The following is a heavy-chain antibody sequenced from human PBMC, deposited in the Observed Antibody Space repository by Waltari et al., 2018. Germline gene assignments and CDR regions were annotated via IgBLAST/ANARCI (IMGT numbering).Heavy chain of an antibody. CDR2: VSYDGRNQ. J-gene: IGHJ4*02. CDR3: ARENRQWLAPEPYYFDY. V-gene: IGHV3-30*10. Sequence: QVQLVESGGGVVQPGRSMRLSCAASGFVFSTYARHWVRQAPGKVLAWVAVVSYDGRNQYYTDSLNGRFTISRDNSKNKMYLQMDSLRTDATAVYYCARENRQWLAPEPYYFDYWGRGTLVTVTS. CDR1: GFVFSTYA. D-gene: IGHD6-19*01.